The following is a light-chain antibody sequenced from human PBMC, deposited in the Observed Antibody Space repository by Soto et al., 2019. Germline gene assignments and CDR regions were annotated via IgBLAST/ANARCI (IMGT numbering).Light chain of an antibody. CDR3: QQYNNWPFS. J-gene: IGKJ5*01. CDR2: DVS. CDR1: QGVTTN. Sequence: EIVMTQSPATLSVSPGERATLSCRAGQGVTTNFAWYQQKSGQSPRLLIYDVSIRATGVPARFSATGSETDFTLTISGLQSEDSAVYFCQQYNNWPFSFGQGTRLEI. V-gene: IGKV3-15*01.